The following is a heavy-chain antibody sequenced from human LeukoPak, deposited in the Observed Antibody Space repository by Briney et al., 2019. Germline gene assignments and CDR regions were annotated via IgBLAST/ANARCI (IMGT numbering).Heavy chain of an antibody. CDR3: MRSRSGSYGYFDY. V-gene: IGHV3-48*01. D-gene: IGHD3-10*01. Sequence: PGGSLRLSCAASGFTFSSYSMNWVRQAPGKGLEWVSYISSSSSTIYYADSVKGRFTISRDNAKNSLYLQMNSLRAEDTAVYYCMRSRSGSYGYFDYWGQGTLVTVSS. J-gene: IGHJ4*02. CDR2: ISSSSSTI. CDR1: GFTFSSYS.